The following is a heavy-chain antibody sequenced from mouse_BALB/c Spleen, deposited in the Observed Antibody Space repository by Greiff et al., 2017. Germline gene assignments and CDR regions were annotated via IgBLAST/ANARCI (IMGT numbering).Heavy chain of an antibody. Sequence: EVQVVESGGGLVQPGGSRKLSCAASGFTFSSFGMHWVRQAPEKGLEWVAYISSGSSTIYYADTVKGRFTISRDNPKNTLFLQMTSLRSEDTAMYYCARSRGNYDAMDYWGQGTSVTVSS. V-gene: IGHV5-17*02. CDR1: GFTFSSFG. CDR2: ISSGSSTI. D-gene: IGHD2-1*01. CDR3: ARSRGNYDAMDY. J-gene: IGHJ4*01.